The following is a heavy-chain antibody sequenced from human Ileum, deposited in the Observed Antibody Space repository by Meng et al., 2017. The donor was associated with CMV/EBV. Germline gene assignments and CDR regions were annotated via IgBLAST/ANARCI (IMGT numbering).Heavy chain of an antibody. D-gene: IGHD2-21*01. Sequence: GGSLRLSCAASGFTFSNAWMNWVRQAPGKGLEWVGRVKSEIDGATTDYAAPVEGRFTISRDDSKNTMYMQLNRRKSEDTGVYYCTTGGVVGSWGQGTLVTVSS. CDR2: VKSEIDGATT. CDR3: TTGGVVGS. V-gene: IGHV3-15*01. J-gene: IGHJ4*02. CDR1: GFTFSNAW.